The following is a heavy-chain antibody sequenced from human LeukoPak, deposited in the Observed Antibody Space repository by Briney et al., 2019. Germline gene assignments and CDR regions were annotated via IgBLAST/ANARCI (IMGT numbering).Heavy chain of an antibody. Sequence: GASVRLSCAASGYTFTSYYMHWVRQAPGQGLEWVGLINHSGGSTSYAQKLQGRVTITRDMCTSTVYMELSSLRSEDTAVYYCARDFGGNSAEAFDIWGQGTMVTVSS. J-gene: IGHJ3*02. CDR1: GYTFTSYY. V-gene: IGHV1-46*04. CDR2: INHSGGST. D-gene: IGHD4-23*01. CDR3: ARDFGGNSAEAFDI.